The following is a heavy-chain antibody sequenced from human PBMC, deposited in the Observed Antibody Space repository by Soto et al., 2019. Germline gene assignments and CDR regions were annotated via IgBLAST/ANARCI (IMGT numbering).Heavy chain of an antibody. V-gene: IGHV3-53*01. CDR3: ARALPVAKGGFDP. Sequence: GGSLRLSCAASGFTVSNTYMTWVRQPPGKGLECVSVIYTAGGTNYAGSVKGRFIISRDNSKNTLYLQMNSLRAEDTAVYYCARALPVAKGGFDPWGQGTLVTVSS. D-gene: IGHD2-2*01. CDR2: IYTAGGT. J-gene: IGHJ5*02. CDR1: GFTVSNTY.